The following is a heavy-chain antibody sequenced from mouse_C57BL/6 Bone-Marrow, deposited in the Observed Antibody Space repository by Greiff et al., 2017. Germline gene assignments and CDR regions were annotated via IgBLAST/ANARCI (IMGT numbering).Heavy chain of an antibody. J-gene: IGHJ2*01. D-gene: IGHD1-1*01. CDR1: GYTFTSYW. CDR3: ARSGVVADYFDY. Sequence: VQLQQPGAELVKPGASVKMSCKASGYTFTSYWITWVKQRPGQGLEWIGDIYPGSGSTNYNGKFKSKATLTVDTSSSPAYMQLSSLTSEDSAVYYCARSGVVADYFDYWGQGTTLTVSS. V-gene: IGHV1-55*01. CDR2: IYPGSGST.